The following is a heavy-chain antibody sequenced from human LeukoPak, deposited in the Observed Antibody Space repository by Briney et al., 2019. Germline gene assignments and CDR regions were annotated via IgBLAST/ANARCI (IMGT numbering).Heavy chain of an antibody. CDR3: ARGPSRYSSSWYGDY. V-gene: IGHV4-34*01. CDR2: INHSGST. Sequence: SETLSLTCAVYGGSFSGYYWNWIRQPPGKGLEWIGEINHSGSTNYNPSLKSRVTISLDTSKNQFSLKLSSVTAADTAIYYCARGPSRYSSSWYGDYWGQGTLVTVSS. J-gene: IGHJ4*02. CDR1: GGSFSGYY. D-gene: IGHD6-13*01.